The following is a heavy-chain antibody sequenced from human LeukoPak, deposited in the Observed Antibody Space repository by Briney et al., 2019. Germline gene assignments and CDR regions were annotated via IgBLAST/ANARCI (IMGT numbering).Heavy chain of an antibody. CDR1: GFTFSRYA. Sequence: PGGSLRLSCAASGFTFSRYAMNWDRQAPGKGLEWVSTISTSGNTHYADSVKGRFTISRDNSKNTLYLQMNSLRDEDTAIYYCTKDHDSTGLYQDRDYWGQGTLVTISS. D-gene: IGHD6-19*01. CDR2: ISTSGNT. CDR3: TKDHDSTGLYQDRDY. J-gene: IGHJ4*02. V-gene: IGHV3-23*01.